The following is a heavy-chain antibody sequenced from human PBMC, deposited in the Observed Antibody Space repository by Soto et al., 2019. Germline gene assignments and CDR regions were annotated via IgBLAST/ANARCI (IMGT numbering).Heavy chain of an antibody. V-gene: IGHV3-33*01. Sequence: QVQLVESGGGVVQPGRSLRLSCAASGFTFSSYGMHWVRQAPGKGLEWVAVIWYDGSNKYYADSVKGRFTISRDNSKNTLYLQMNSLRAEDTAVYYCARVGAIELESSAFDIWGQGTMVTVSS. CDR2: IWYDGSNK. CDR1: GFTFSSYG. D-gene: IGHD1-1*01. CDR3: ARVGAIELESSAFDI. J-gene: IGHJ3*02.